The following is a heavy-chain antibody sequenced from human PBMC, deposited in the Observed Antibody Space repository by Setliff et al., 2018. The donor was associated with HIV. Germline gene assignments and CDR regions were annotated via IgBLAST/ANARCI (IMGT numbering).Heavy chain of an antibody. J-gene: IGHJ2*01. D-gene: IGHD3-9*01. CDR3: ARAGDSAGYSEYRYLDL. Sequence: ASVKVSCKASGYTFTDYYIHWVQQAPGKGLEWMGRVDPQDGQTTYAEKFLYAQKFQGRVTMTSDTSISTAYLDLSRLRSDDTAIYYCARAGDSAGYSEYRYLDLWGRGTLVTV. V-gene: IGHV1-69-2*01. CDR2: VDPQDGQT. CDR1: GYTFTDYY.